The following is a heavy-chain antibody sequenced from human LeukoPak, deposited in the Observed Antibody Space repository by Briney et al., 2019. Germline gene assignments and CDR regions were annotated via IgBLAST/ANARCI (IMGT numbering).Heavy chain of an antibody. V-gene: IGHV5-51*01. J-gene: IGHJ4*02. D-gene: IGHD6-19*01. Sequence: PGESLKISCKGSGYTFTNYWIAWVRQVPGKGLEWMGIIYPGDSDTRYSPSFQGQVTFSADKSINTAYLQWSSLKTSDTAMYYCARPGTVAAYFYYSRQGTLVTVSS. CDR2: IYPGDSDT. CDR3: ARPGTVAAYFYY. CDR1: GYTFTNYW.